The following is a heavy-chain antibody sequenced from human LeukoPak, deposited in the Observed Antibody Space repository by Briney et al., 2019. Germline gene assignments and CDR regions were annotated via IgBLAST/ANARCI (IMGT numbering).Heavy chain of an antibody. CDR1: GLTFSSYA. J-gene: IGHJ4*02. Sequence: GRSLRLSCAASGLTFSSYAMHWVRQAPGKGLEWVAVISYDGSNKYYADSVKGRFTISRDNSKNTLYLQMNSLRAEDTAVYYCARANSSSWCFDYWGQGTLVTVSS. V-gene: IGHV3-30*04. CDR3: ARANSSSWCFDY. CDR2: ISYDGSNK. D-gene: IGHD6-13*01.